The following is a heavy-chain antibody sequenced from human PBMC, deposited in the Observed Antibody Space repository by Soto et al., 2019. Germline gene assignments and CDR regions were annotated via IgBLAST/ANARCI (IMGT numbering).Heavy chain of an antibody. Sequence: QVQLQQWGAGLLKPSETLSLTCAVYGGPFSGYYWSWIRQPPGKGLEWIVEIYHSGSTNYNPSLKSRVTISVDTSKNHFSLRLSSVTAADTAVYYCARGPKSAWAFDIWGQGTMVTVSS. CDR3: ARGPKSAWAFDI. CDR2: IYHSGST. J-gene: IGHJ3*02. V-gene: IGHV4-34*01. CDR1: GGPFSGYY.